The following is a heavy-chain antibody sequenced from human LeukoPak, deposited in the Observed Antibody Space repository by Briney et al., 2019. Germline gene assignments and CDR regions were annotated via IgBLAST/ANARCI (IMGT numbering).Heavy chain of an antibody. Sequence: SQTLSLTCAISGDSVSSNSAAWNWIRQSPSRGLEWLGRTYYRSKWYNDYAVSVKSRITINPDTSKNQFSLQLNSVTPVDTAVYYCARGDVPATGKSFDYWGQGALVTVSS. CDR2: TYYRSKWYN. J-gene: IGHJ4*02. CDR3: ARGDVPATGKSFDY. V-gene: IGHV6-1*01. D-gene: IGHD2-2*01. CDR1: GDSVSSNSAA.